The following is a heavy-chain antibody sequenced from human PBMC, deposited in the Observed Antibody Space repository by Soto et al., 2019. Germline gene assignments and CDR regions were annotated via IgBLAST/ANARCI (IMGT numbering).Heavy chain of an antibody. Sequence: PSETLSLTCTVSGGSISSSSYYWGWIRQPPGKGLEWIGSIYYSGSTYYNPSLKSRVTISVDTSKNQFSLKLSSVTAADTAVYYCARRAAAAHGMDVWGQGTTVTVSS. CDR3: ARRAAAAHGMDV. J-gene: IGHJ6*02. D-gene: IGHD6-13*01. V-gene: IGHV4-39*01. CDR2: IYYSGST. CDR1: GGSISSSSYY.